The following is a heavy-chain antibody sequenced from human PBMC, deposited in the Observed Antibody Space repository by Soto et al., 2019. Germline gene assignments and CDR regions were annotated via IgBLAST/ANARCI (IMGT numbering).Heavy chain of an antibody. CDR3: ARDSAYYYYGMDV. Sequence: EVQLVESGRGLVQPGGSLRLSCAASGFTVSSNYMSWVRQAPGKGLEWVSVIYSGGSTYYADSVKGRFTISRDNSKNTLYLQMNSLRAEDTAVYYCARDSAYYYYGMDVWGQGTTVTVSS. CDR2: IYSGGST. V-gene: IGHV3-66*01. J-gene: IGHJ6*02. CDR1: GFTVSSNY.